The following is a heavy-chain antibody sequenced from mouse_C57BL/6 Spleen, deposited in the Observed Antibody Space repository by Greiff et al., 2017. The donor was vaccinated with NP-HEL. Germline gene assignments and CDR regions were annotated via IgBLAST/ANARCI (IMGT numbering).Heavy chain of an antibody. CDR3: ARPGTGQLRPSYAMDY. Sequence: QVQLKQPGTELVKPGASVKLSCKASGYTFTSYWMHWVKQRPGQGLEWIGEIDPSDSYTNYNQKFKGKSTLTVDKSSSTAYMQLSSLTSEDSAVYYCARPGTGQLRPSYAMDYWGQGTSVTVSS. CDR1: GYTFTSYW. CDR2: IDPSDSYT. D-gene: IGHD3-2*02. J-gene: IGHJ4*01. V-gene: IGHV1-69*01.